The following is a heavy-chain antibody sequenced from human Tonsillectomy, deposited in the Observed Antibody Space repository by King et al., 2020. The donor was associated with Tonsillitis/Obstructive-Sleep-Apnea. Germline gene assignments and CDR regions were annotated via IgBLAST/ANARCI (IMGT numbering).Heavy chain of an antibody. J-gene: IGHJ4*02. CDR2: INSDGSST. CDR3: TREDPPEYSSLSSSFDY. Sequence: VQLVESGGGLVQPGGSLRLSCAASGFTFSSYWMHWVRQAPGKGLVWVSRINSDGSSTRYADSVKGRFTISRDKAKNTLYLQMNSLRVEDTAVYYCTREDPPEYSSLSSSFDYWGQGTLVTVSS. V-gene: IGHV3-74*01. D-gene: IGHD6-6*01. CDR1: GFTFSSYW.